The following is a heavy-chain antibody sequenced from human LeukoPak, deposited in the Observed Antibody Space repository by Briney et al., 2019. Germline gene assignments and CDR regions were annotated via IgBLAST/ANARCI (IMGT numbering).Heavy chain of an antibody. V-gene: IGHV3-7*05. D-gene: IGHD3-10*01. CDR2: TKQDGSEI. CDR3: ARDTFYYGSGSYRFDY. J-gene: IGHJ4*02. Sequence: GGSLRLSCAASGFTFSSYWMSWVRQAPGKGLEWVANTKQDGSEIYYVDSVKGRFTISRDNGKNSLYLQMNSLRAEDTAVYYCARDTFYYGSGSYRFDYWGQGTLVTVSS. CDR1: GFTFSSYW.